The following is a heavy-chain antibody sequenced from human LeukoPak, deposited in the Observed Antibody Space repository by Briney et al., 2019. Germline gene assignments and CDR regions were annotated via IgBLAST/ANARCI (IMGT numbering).Heavy chain of an antibody. CDR2: IIPILGIA. CDR1: GGTFSSYT. J-gene: IGHJ4*02. CDR3: AREPTYDFWSGYYDY. D-gene: IGHD3-3*01. Sequence: SVKVSCKASGGTFSSYTISWVRRAPGQGLEWMGRIIPILGIANYAQKFQGRVTITADKSMSTAYMELSSLRSEDTAVYYCAREPTYDFWSGYYDYWGQGTLVTVSS. V-gene: IGHV1-69*04.